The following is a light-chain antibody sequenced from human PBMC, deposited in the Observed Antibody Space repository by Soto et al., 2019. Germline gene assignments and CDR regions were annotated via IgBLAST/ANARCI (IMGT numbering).Light chain of an antibody. CDR1: SSDVGGYTY. Sequence: QSALTQPASASGSPGQSITISCTGTSSDVGGYTYVSWYQQHPGKAPKLMIYEVSNRPSGVSNRFSGSKSGNTASLTISVLQAEDDADYYCSSYTRTRVIFGGGTKLTVL. CDR3: SSYTRTRVI. J-gene: IGLJ2*01. V-gene: IGLV2-14*01. CDR2: EVS.